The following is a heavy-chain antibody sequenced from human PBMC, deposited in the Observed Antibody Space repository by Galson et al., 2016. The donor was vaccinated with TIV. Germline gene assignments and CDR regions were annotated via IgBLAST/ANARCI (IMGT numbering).Heavy chain of an antibody. CDR1: GSTIIRQN. V-gene: IGHV1-18*01. CDR2: IRAYSGDT. CDR3: ATLHCSSSSCYFGLDAFDV. Sequence: QSGAEVKKPGASVKVSCKSYGSTIIRQNIHWVRQAPGRGLEWMGWIRAYSGDTNFAQKVQGRVSMTTDSSTNTAYMELRSLRSDDTAVYFCATLHCSSSSCYFGLDAFDVWRQGTKVTVSS. J-gene: IGHJ3*01. D-gene: IGHD2-2*01.